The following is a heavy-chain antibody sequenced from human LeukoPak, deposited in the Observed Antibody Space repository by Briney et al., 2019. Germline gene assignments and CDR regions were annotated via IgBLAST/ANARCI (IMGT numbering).Heavy chain of an antibody. Sequence: SETLSLTCTVSGGSISSYYWSWIRQPPGKGLEWIGYIYYSGSTNYNPSLKSRVTISVDTSKNQFSLKLSSVTAADTAVYYCARSTVTTRGWFDPWGQGTLVTVSS. CDR1: GGSISSYY. CDR3: ARSTVTTRGWFDP. D-gene: IGHD4-17*01. V-gene: IGHV4-59*01. CDR2: IYYSGST. J-gene: IGHJ5*02.